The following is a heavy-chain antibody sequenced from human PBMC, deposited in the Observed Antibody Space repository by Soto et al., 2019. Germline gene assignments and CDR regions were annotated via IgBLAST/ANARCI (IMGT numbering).Heavy chain of an antibody. CDR1: GFTFSNYA. Sequence: EVQLVESGGGLVQPGGSLRLSCVASGFTFSNYAMDWVRQAPGKGLEFVSAISRNGAGTYYADSVKGRFTISRDSSKNTVYLQMASLRADDMAVYYCARDEDGYGDYDYWGQGTLVTVSS. J-gene: IGHJ4*02. V-gene: IGHV3-64*07. CDR3: ARDEDGYGDYDY. CDR2: ISRNGAGT. D-gene: IGHD4-17*01.